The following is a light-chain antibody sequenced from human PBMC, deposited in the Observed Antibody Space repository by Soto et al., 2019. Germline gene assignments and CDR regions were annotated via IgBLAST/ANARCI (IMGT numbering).Light chain of an antibody. CDR1: QSISIN. CDR2: GAS. CDR3: QQYNNWPPDS. V-gene: IGKV3D-15*01. Sequence: IVMTQSPATLSVSPGERATLSCRASQSISINLAWYQQKPGQAPRLLIYGASTRATGIPSRFSGSGSRTQFTLTISSLQSEDFAVYYCQQYNNWPPDSFGQGTKLEIK. J-gene: IGKJ2*03.